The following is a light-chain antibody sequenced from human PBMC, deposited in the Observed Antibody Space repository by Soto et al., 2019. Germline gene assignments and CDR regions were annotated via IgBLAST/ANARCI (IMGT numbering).Light chain of an antibody. CDR3: CSYTGTYTHTVV. CDR2: DVT. CDR1: SSDVGGYNF. Sequence: QSVLTQPRSVSGSPGQSVTISCTGPSSDVGGYNFVSWFQQHPGKAPKLMIYDVTKRTSGVPDRFSGSKSGNTASLSISGLQAQDEADYSCCSYTGTYTHTVVFGGGTKVTVL. V-gene: IGLV2-11*01. J-gene: IGLJ2*01.